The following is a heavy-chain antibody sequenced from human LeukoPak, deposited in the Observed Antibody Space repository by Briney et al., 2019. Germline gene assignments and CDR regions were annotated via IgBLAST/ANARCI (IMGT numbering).Heavy chain of an antibody. CDR3: ARGSNYSNFGSAYYYYMDV. J-gene: IGHJ6*03. Sequence: RASVKVSCKASRYMSTNYDINWVRQATGQGVECVGWMNPQSGRTGYAQTIRGRDTITRDTSITTAYMELSRLRSEDTAVYYCARGSNYSNFGSAYYYYMDVWGKGTTVTVSS. V-gene: IGHV1-8*03. D-gene: IGHD4-11*01. CDR1: RYMSTNYD. CDR2: MNPQSGRT.